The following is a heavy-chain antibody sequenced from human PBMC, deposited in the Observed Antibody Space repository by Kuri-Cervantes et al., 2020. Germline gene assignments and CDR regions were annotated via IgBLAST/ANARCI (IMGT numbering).Heavy chain of an antibody. CDR2: IYHSGST. CDR1: GGSISSGGYS. D-gene: IGHD3-10*01. CDR3: GGTMVRGVIMADY. Sequence: SETLSLTCAVSGGSISSGGYSWSWIRQPPGKGLEWIGYIYHSGSTYYNPSLKSRVTISVDRSKNQFSLKLSSVTAADTAVYYCGGTMVRGVIMADYWGQGTLVTVTS. V-gene: IGHV4-30-2*01. J-gene: IGHJ4*02.